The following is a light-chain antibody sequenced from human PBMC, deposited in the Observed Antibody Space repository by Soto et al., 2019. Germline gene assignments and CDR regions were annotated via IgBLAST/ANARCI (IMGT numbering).Light chain of an antibody. J-gene: IGLJ3*02. CDR2: EVS. CDR3: SSYTGSATWV. V-gene: IGLV2-14*01. CDR1: SSDVGRYKF. Sequence: QSVLTQPASVSGSPGQSITISCTGTSSDVGRYKFVSWYQQLPNKAPKLMIYEVSDRPPGVSNRFSGSKSGNTASLTISGLQADDEADYYCSSYTGSATWVFGEGTKLTVL.